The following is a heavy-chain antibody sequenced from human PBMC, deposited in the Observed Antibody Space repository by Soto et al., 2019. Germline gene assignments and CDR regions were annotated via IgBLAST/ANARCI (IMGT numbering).Heavy chain of an antibody. CDR1: GYTFTSYG. CDR2: ISAYNGNT. J-gene: IGHJ5*02. D-gene: IGHD3-9*01. V-gene: IGHV1-18*01. CDR3: ARVLRYFDWLLRVWFDP. Sequence: EASVKVSCKASGYTFTSYGISWVRQAPGQGLEWMGWISAYNGNTNYAQKLQGRVTMTTDTSTSTAYMELRSLRSDDTAVYYCARVLRYFDWLLRVWFDPWRQGTLVTVS.